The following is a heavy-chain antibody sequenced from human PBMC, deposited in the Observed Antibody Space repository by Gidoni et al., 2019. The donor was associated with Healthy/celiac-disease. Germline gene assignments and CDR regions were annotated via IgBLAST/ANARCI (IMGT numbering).Heavy chain of an antibody. J-gene: IGHJ6*02. CDR2: IYYSGST. Sequence: QVQLQESGPGLVKPSETLSLTCTVSGGSISSYYWSWIRQPPGKGLEWIGYIYYSGSTNYNPSLKSRVTISVDTSKNQFSLKLSSVTAADTAVYYCARGWRYGSGSYYRGGIYGMDVWGQGTTVTVSS. CDR1: GGSISSYY. CDR3: ARGWRYGSGSYYRGGIYGMDV. D-gene: IGHD3-10*01. V-gene: IGHV4-59*01.